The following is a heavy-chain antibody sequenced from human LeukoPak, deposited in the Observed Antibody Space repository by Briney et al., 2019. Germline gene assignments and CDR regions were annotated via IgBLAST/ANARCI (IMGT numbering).Heavy chain of an antibody. V-gene: IGHV1-46*01. D-gene: IGHD6-19*01. CDR2: IDPSGEST. Sequence: ASVKVSCRASGHTFSNGYIHWVRQAPGQGLEWMGIIDPSGESTNYAQKFQCRVTMTRDTSTSTVYMELSSLRSDDTAGYFCAGATIAVSSAWYFDLWGGGTLLSVSS. CDR1: GHTFSNGY. J-gene: IGHJ2*01. CDR3: AGATIAVSSAWYFDL.